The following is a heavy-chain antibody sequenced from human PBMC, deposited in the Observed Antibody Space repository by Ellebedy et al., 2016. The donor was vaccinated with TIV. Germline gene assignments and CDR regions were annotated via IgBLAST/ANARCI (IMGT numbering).Heavy chain of an antibody. CDR2: IYHSGST. J-gene: IGHJ4*02. D-gene: IGHD1-26*01. V-gene: IGHV4-4*02. Sequence: MPSETLSLTCAVSGGSISSSNWWSWVRQPPGKGLEWIGEIYHSGSTNYNPSLKSRVTISVDTSKNQFSLKLSSVTAADTAVYYCARVGGSYSRHFDYWGQGTLVTASS. CDR3: ARVGGSYSRHFDY. CDR1: GGSISSSNW.